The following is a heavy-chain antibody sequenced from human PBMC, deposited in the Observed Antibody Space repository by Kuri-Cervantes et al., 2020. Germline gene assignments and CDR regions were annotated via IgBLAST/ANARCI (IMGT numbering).Heavy chain of an antibody. CDR1: GFTFSSYW. J-gene: IGHJ6*02. Sequence: GGSLRLSCAASGFTFSSYWMSWVRQAPGKGLEWVANIKQDGSEKYYVDSVKGRFTISRDNAKNSLHQQMNSLKAEDTAVYYCACPAYGSWPVWGQGTTVTVSS. CDR2: IKQDGSEK. CDR3: ACPAYGSWPV. D-gene: IGHD3-10*01. V-gene: IGHV3-7*01.